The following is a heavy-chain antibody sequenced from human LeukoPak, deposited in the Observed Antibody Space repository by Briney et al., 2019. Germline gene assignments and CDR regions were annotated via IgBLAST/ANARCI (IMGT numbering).Heavy chain of an antibody. D-gene: IGHD2-15*01. Sequence: PGGSLRLSCAASGFTFSSSAMSWVRQAPGKRLEWVSAISNNGGYTYYADSVQGRFTISRDNSKSTLCLQMNSLRAEDTAVCYCAKQLGYCSDGSCYFPYWGQGTLVTVSS. CDR2: ISNNGGYT. J-gene: IGHJ4*02. CDR3: AKQLGYCSDGSCYFPY. CDR1: GFTFSSSA. V-gene: IGHV3-23*01.